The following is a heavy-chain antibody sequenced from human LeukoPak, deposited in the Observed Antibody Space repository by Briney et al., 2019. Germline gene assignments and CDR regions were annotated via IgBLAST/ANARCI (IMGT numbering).Heavy chain of an antibody. Sequence: SETLSLTCTVSGGSISDYYWSWIRQPAGKGPEWIGRIYSNGNTKYSPSLQSRVTMSVDTSQFSLKLTSVTAADTAVYYCARSSSSSLSRIFFDYWGQGILVTVSS. V-gene: IGHV4-4*07. CDR1: GGSISDYY. D-gene: IGHD2-2*01. CDR3: ARSSSSSLSRIFFDY. CDR2: IYSNGNT. J-gene: IGHJ4*02.